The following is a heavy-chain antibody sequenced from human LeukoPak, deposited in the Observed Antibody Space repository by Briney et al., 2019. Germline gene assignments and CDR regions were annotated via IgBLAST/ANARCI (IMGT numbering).Heavy chain of an antibody. V-gene: IGHV3-30*02. Sequence: GGSLRLSCAASGFTFSSYAMHWVRQAPGKGLEWVAFIRYDGSNKYYADSVKGRFTISRDNSKNTLYLQMNSLRAEDTAVYYCAKVTVDTAMSWDYYYYMDVWGKGTTVTVSS. CDR2: IRYDGSNK. D-gene: IGHD5-18*01. CDR3: AKVTVDTAMSWDYYYYMDV. CDR1: GFTFSSYA. J-gene: IGHJ6*03.